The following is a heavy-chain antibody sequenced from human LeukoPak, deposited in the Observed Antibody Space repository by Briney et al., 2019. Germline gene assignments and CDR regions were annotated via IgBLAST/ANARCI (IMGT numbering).Heavy chain of an antibody. J-gene: IGHJ4*02. D-gene: IGHD4-11*01. CDR2: ISGSGAKT. Sequence: GGSLRLSCAGSGFTFGNYAMSWVRQAPGKGLEWVSSISGSGAKTYYADSVKGRFTISRDNSKNTLYLQMNSLRAEDTAVYYCAKSRDYTDYVYYLDYWGQGTLLTVSS. CDR1: GFTFGNYA. V-gene: IGHV3-23*01. CDR3: AKSRDYTDYVYYLDY.